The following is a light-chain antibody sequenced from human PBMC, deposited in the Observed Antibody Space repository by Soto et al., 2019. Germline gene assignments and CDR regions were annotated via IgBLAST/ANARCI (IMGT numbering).Light chain of an antibody. Sequence: QSALTQPPSVSASPGQSVAISCTGTSSDVGSYNLVSWYQQPPGAAPKLMIYEVSNRPSGVPDRFSGSKSGNTASLTISGLQAEDDADYYCNSYTGSSTYVFGTGTKLTVL. J-gene: IGLJ1*01. CDR1: SSDVGSYNL. V-gene: IGLV2-18*02. CDR2: EVS. CDR3: NSYTGSSTYV.